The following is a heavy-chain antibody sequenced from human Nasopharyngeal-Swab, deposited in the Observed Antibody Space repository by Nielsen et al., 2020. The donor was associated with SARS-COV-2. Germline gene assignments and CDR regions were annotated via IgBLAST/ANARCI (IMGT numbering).Heavy chain of an antibody. V-gene: IGHV2-70*11. D-gene: IGHD3-22*01. J-gene: IGHJ4*02. CDR1: GFSLSTRGMC. CDR3: ARGYYYDSSGYFDY. Sequence: GPTLVKPTQTLTLTCTFSGFSLSTRGMCVSWIRQPPGKALEWLARIDWDDDKYYSTSLKTRLTISKDTSKNQVVLTMTNMDPVDTATYYCARGYYYDSSGYFDYWGQGTLVTVSS. CDR2: IDWDDDK.